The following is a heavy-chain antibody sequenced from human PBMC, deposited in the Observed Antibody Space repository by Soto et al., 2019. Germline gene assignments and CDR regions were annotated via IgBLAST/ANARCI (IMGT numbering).Heavy chain of an antibody. CDR1: GYTFTIYG. V-gene: IGHV1-18*01. Sequence: ASVKVSCKASGYTFTIYGINWVRQAPGQGLEWMGWISGYNGNTNYAERLQGRVTMTTDTSTSTAYMELKSLRYDDTAVYYCAREGQLGYWGQGTPVTVSS. CDR3: AREGQLGY. D-gene: IGHD6-6*01. J-gene: IGHJ4*02. CDR2: ISGYNGNT.